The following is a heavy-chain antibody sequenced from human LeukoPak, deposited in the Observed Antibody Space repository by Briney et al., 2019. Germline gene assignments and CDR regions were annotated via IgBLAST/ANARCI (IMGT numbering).Heavy chain of an antibody. D-gene: IGHD5-18*01. Sequence: ASVKVSCKASGYTFTGYYMHWVRQAPGQGLEWMGWINPNSGGTNYAQKFQGRVTITRNTSISTAYMELSSLRSEDTAVYYCARGHSVQWIQLWLGYYDSSGALDYWGQGTLVTVSS. CDR3: ARGHSVQWIQLWLGYYDSSGALDY. CDR2: INPNSGGT. CDR1: GYTFTGYY. V-gene: IGHV1-2*02. J-gene: IGHJ4*02.